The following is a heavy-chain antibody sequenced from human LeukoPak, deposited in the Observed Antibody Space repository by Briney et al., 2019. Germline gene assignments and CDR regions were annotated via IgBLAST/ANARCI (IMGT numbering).Heavy chain of an antibody. CDR2: ISGDGGST. CDR3: AKDLFEYSSSSAFDY. V-gene: IGHV3-43*02. J-gene: IGHJ4*02. D-gene: IGHD6-6*01. CDR1: GFTFYDYA. Sequence: GGSLRLSCAASGFTFYDYAMHGVRQAPGKGLEWVSLISGDGGSTYYADSVKGRFTISRDNSKNSLYLQMNSLRTEDTALYYCAKDLFEYSSSSAFDYWGQGTLVTVSS.